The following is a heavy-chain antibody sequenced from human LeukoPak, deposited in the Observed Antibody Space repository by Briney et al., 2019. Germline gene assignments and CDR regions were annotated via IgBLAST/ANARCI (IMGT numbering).Heavy chain of an antibody. CDR3: AHSRISYCSSTSCYPNWFDP. D-gene: IGHD2-2*01. Sequence: TLSLTCTVSGGSISSYCWSWIRQPPGKALEWLALIYWNDDKRYSPSLKSRLTITKDTSKNQVVLTMTNMDPVDTATYYCAHSRISYCSSTSCYPNWFDPWGQGTLVTVSS. CDR2: IYWNDDK. V-gene: IGHV2-5*08. CDR1: GGSISSYCW. J-gene: IGHJ5*02.